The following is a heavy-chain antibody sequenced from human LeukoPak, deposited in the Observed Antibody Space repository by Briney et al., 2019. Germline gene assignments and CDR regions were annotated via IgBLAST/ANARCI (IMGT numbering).Heavy chain of an antibody. J-gene: IGHJ4*02. D-gene: IGHD6-25*01. Sequence: GGSLRLSCAASGFTFSSYSMNWVRQAPGKGLEWVSSISSSSSYIYYADSVKGRFTISRDNAKNSLYLQMNSLRAEDTALYYCAKDQSSIAATLGDWGQGTLVTVSS. V-gene: IGHV3-21*04. CDR2: ISSSSSYI. CDR1: GFTFSSYS. CDR3: AKDQSSIAATLGD.